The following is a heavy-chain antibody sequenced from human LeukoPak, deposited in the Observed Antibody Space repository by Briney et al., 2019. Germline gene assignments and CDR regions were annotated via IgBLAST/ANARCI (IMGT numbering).Heavy chain of an antibody. CDR3: ARDRLTNDAFDI. CDR2: INSDGSGT. J-gene: IGHJ3*02. CDR1: GFTVSSSY. D-gene: IGHD2-8*01. V-gene: IGHV3-74*01. Sequence: GGSLRLSCAASGFTVSSSYMNWVRQAPGKGLVWVSRINSDGSGTSDADFVKGRFTISRDNSKNTLYLQMNSLRAEDTAMYYCARDRLTNDAFDIWGQGTMVTVSS.